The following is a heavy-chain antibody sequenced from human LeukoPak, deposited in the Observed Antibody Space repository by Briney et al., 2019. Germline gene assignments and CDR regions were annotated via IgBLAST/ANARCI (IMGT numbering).Heavy chain of an antibody. CDR1: GLSISGQW. CDR2: IKHDGSEE. J-gene: IGHJ4*02. Sequence: GESLRLSCVASGLSISGQWMDWVRQAPGQGLEWVANIKHDGSEEYYVDSVKGRFTISRDDGRNSVSLQMNSVRAEDTAVYYCGYTNNFYHWGQGTLVVVSS. V-gene: IGHV3-7*01. CDR3: GYTNNFYH. D-gene: IGHD3-16*02.